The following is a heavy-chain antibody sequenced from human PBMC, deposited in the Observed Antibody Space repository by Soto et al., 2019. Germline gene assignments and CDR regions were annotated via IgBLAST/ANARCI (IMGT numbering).Heavy chain of an antibody. D-gene: IGHD6-6*01. V-gene: IGHV5-51*01. CDR3: ARLSGYSGSLGWFDP. J-gene: IGHJ5*02. CDR2: IYPGDSDT. CDR1: GYSFTSYW. Sequence: GESLKISCKGSGYSFTSYWIGWVRQMPGKGLEWMGIIYPGDSDTRYSPSFQGQVTISADKSISTAYLQWSSLKASDTAMYYCARLSGYSGSLGWFDPWGQGTLVTVSS.